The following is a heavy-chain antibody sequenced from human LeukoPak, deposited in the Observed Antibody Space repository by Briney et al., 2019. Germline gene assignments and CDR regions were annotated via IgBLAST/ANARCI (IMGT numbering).Heavy chain of an antibody. Sequence: PGGSLRLSCAASGFTFDDYAMHWVRQAPEKGLEWVSGISWNSGSIGYADSVKGRFTTSRDNAKNSLYLQMNSLRAEDMALYYCAKDYGSGSGTFDAFDIWGQRTMVTVSS. CDR2: ISWNSGSI. V-gene: IGHV3-9*03. J-gene: IGHJ3*02. CDR3: AKDYGSGSGTFDAFDI. CDR1: GFTFDDYA. D-gene: IGHD1-26*01.